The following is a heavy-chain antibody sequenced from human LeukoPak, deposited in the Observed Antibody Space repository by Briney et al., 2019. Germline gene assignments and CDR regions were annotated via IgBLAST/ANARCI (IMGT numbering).Heavy chain of an antibody. CDR1: GFNYGSYV. J-gene: IGHJ4*02. V-gene: IGHV3-23*01. CDR3: AKGAVVIKFLFDS. D-gene: IGHD4-23*01. CDR2: MTGSGMST. Sequence: GGPLRLSCAASGFNYGSYVMSWVRQAPGKGLEWVSSMTGSGMSTYYADSVKGRFTISRDNSKNMLYLQMNSLRAEDTAVYYCAKGAVVIKFLFDSWGQGTLVTASS.